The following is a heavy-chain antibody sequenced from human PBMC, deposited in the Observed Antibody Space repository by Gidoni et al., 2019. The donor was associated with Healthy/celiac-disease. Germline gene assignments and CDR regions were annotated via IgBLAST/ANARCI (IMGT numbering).Heavy chain of an antibody. Sequence: EVQLLESGGGLVQPGGSLRLSCAASGFPFSSYAMSWVRQAPGKGLEWVSAISGSGGSTYYADSVKGRFTISRDNSKNTLYLQMNSLRAEDTAVYYCAKDYYYGSGSYYNFDYWGQGTLVTVSS. D-gene: IGHD3-10*01. CDR3: AKDYYYGSGSYYNFDY. CDR2: ISGSGGST. J-gene: IGHJ4*02. CDR1: GFPFSSYA. V-gene: IGHV3-23*01.